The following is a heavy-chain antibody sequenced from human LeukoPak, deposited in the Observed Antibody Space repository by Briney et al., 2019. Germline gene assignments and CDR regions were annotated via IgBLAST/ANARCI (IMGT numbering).Heavy chain of an antibody. CDR3: AKVRFLEWLSGFDY. D-gene: IGHD3-3*01. V-gene: IGHV4-34*01. J-gene: IGHJ4*02. Sequence: SETLSLTCAVYGGSFSGYYWGWIRQPPGKGLEWIGEINHSGSTNYNPSLKSRVTISVDTSKNQFSLKLSSVTAADTAVYYCAKVRFLEWLSGFDYWGQGTLVTVSS. CDR2: INHSGST. CDR1: GGSFSGYY.